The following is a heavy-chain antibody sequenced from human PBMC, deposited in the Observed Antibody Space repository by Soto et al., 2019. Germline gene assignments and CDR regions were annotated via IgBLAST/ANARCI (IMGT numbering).Heavy chain of an antibody. CDR2: IIPIFGTA. Sequence: SVKVSCKASGGTFSSYAISWVRQAPGQGLEWMGGIIPIFGTANYAQKFQGRVTITADESTSTAYMELSSLRSEDTAVYYCARDGVTIFGVDRWFDPWGQGTLVTVSS. D-gene: IGHD3-3*01. V-gene: IGHV1-69*13. J-gene: IGHJ5*02. CDR3: ARDGVTIFGVDRWFDP. CDR1: GGTFSSYA.